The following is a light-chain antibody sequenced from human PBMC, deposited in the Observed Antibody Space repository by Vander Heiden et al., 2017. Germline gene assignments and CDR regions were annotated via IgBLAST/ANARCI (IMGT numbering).Light chain of an antibody. CDR2: DVS. CDR1: SSDVGGYKY. J-gene: IGLJ2*01. V-gene: IGLV2-14*01. CDR3: SSYTSRSTLV. Sequence: QSALTQPASVSGPPGPSITIACTGSSSDVGGYKYVSWYQQHPGKAPKLMIYDVSNRPSGVSNRFSGSKSGNTASLTISGLQAEDEADYYCSSYTSRSTLVFGGGTKLTVL.